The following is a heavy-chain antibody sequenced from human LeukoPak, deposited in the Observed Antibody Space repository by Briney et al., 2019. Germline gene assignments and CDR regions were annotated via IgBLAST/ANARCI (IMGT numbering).Heavy chain of an antibody. CDR2: ISYDGSNK. Sequence: GGSLRLSCAASGFTFSSYAMSWVRQAPGKGLEWVAVISYDGSNKYYADSVKGRFTISRDNSKNTLYLQMNSLRAEDTAVYYCAKLDTAMDNFDYWGQGTLVTVSS. CDR1: GFTFSSYA. CDR3: AKLDTAMDNFDY. J-gene: IGHJ4*02. V-gene: IGHV3-30*18. D-gene: IGHD5-18*01.